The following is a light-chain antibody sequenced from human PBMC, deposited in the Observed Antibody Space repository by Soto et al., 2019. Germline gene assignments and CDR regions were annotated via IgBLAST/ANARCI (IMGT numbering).Light chain of an antibody. Sequence: QSALTQPASVSGSPGQSITISCTGTSSDVGGYNFVSWYQQHPGKAPKLMIYEVSYRPSGVSNRFSGSKSGNTASLTISGLQAEDEADYYCNSYTSSRTLDVVFGGGTKLTVL. CDR2: EVS. CDR3: NSYTSSRTLDVV. CDR1: SSDVGGYNF. V-gene: IGLV2-14*01. J-gene: IGLJ2*01.